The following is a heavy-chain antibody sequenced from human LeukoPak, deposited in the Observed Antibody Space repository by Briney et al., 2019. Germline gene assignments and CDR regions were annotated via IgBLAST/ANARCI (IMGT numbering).Heavy chain of an antibody. Sequence: VASVKVSCKTSNYTFSSYGITWVRQATGQGLEWMGWMNPNSGNTGYAQKFQGRVTMTRNTSISTAYMELSSLRSEDTAVYYCARDRDYGDYYYYMDVWGKGTTVTVSS. V-gene: IGHV1-8*02. CDR3: ARDRDYGDYYYYMDV. CDR2: MNPNSGNT. J-gene: IGHJ6*03. CDR1: NYTFSSYG. D-gene: IGHD4-17*01.